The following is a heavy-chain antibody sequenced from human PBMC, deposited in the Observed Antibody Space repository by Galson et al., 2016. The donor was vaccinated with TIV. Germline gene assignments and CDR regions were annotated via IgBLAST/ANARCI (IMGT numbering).Heavy chain of an antibody. V-gene: IGHV4-34*01. CDR1: GGSLSGYY. CDR3: ARYSNDEGDAYGFAY. D-gene: IGHD1-1*01. Sequence: LSLTCAVYGGSLSGYYWSWIRQSPGKGLEWIGEINHRGITNYNPSLKSRVAISVDTSKNQFSLKVRFVTAADTAVYYCARYSNDEGDAYGFAYWGQGTLVTVSS. CDR2: INHRGIT. J-gene: IGHJ4*02.